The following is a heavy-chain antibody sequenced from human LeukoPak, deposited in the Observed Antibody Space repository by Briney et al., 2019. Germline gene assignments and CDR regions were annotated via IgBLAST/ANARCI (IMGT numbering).Heavy chain of an antibody. CDR2: ISYDGSNK. J-gene: IGHJ4*02. Sequence: PGGSLRLSCAASGFTFSSYAMRWVRQAPGKGLEWVAVISYDGSNKYYADSGKGRFTISRDNSKNPLYLQMNSLRAEDTAVYYCARDLVVVPAALDYWGQGTLVTVSS. CDR3: ARDLVVVPAALDY. D-gene: IGHD2-2*01. CDR1: GFTFSSYA. V-gene: IGHV3-30*04.